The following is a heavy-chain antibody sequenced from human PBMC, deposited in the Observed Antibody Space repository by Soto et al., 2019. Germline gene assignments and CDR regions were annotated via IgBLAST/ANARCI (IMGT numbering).Heavy chain of an antibody. D-gene: IGHD1-1*01. J-gene: IGHJ4*02. Sequence: PSETLSLTCAVSGGSVNSGGYSWSWIRQPPGKGLEWIGYIYHSGSTYYNPSLKSRVTISVDTSKNQFSLKMSSVTAADTAVYYCARLATRYYFDYWGQGTLVTVSS. V-gene: IGHV4-30-2*02. CDR2: IYHSGST. CDR1: GGSVNSGGYS. CDR3: ARLATRYYFDY.